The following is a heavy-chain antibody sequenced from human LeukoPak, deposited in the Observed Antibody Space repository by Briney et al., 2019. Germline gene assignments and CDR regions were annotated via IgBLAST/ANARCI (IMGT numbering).Heavy chain of an antibody. D-gene: IGHD2-15*01. CDR2: ISAYNGNT. CDR3: ARVPALVVVSASDY. V-gene: IGHV1-18*01. CDR1: GYTFTNYG. J-gene: IGHJ4*02. Sequence: ASVKVSCKASGYTFTNYGISWVRQAPGQGLEWMGWISAYNGNTNFAQKLQGRVTMTTDTSTRTAYVELRSLTSDDTAVYYCARVPALVVVSASDYWGQGTLVTVSS.